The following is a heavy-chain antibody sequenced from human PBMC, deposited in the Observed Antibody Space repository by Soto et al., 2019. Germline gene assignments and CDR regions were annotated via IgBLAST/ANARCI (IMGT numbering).Heavy chain of an antibody. V-gene: IGHV4-31*03. CDR3: ARASSSSSAADY. CDR1: GDSISSGGYY. Sequence: QVQLQESGPGLVKPSQTLSLTCSVSGDSISSGGYYWSWIRHLPGKGLEWIGYIYDTESAYYNPSLKSRVSISMDTSENHFAMRLTSVTAADSAVYYCARASSSSSAADYWGQGLQVTVSS. CDR2: IYDTESA. D-gene: IGHD6-6*01. J-gene: IGHJ4*02.